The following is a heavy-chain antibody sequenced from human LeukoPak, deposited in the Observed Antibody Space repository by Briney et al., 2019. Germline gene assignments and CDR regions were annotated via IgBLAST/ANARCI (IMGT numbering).Heavy chain of an antibody. D-gene: IGHD2-21*01. J-gene: IGHJ3*02. Sequence: PGGSLRLSCAASGFTFSSYAMHWVRQAPGKGLEWVAVISYDGSNKYYADSVKGRFTISRDNSKNTLYLRMNSLRAEDTAVYYCAKVYGVWTENAFDIWGQGTMVTVSS. V-gene: IGHV3-30-3*01. CDR2: ISYDGSNK. CDR1: GFTFSSYA. CDR3: AKVYGVWTENAFDI.